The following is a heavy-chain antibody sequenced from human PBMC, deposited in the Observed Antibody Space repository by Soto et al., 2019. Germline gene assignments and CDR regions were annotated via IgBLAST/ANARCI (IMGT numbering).Heavy chain of an antibody. D-gene: IGHD3-16*02. V-gene: IGHV3-21*01. CDR3: AKEAGELSTRSVDY. CDR2: ISSSSSYI. Sequence: EVQLVESGGGLVKPGGSLRLSCAASGFTFSSYSMNWVRQAPGKGLEWVSSISSSSSYIYYADSVKGRFTISRDNAKNSLYMQMTRLSAEDPAVYYCAKEAGELSTRSVDYWGQGTLVTVSS. J-gene: IGHJ4*02. CDR1: GFTFSSYS.